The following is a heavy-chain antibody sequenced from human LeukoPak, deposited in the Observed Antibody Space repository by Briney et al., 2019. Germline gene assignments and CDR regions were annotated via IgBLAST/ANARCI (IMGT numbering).Heavy chain of an antibody. J-gene: IGHJ5*02. CDR3: ARREDSSSWYYLSWFDP. Sequence: ASVKVSCKASGYTFTSYDINWVRQATGQGLEWMGWMNPNSGNTGYAQKFQGRVTMTRNTSISTAYMELSSLRSEDTAVYYCARREDSSSWYYLSWFDPWGQGTLVTVSS. V-gene: IGHV1-8*01. CDR2: MNPNSGNT. D-gene: IGHD6-13*01. CDR1: GYTFTSYD.